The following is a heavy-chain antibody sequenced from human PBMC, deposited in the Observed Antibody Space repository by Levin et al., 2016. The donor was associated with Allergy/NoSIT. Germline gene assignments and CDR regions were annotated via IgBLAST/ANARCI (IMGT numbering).Heavy chain of an antibody. Sequence: VRQAPGKGLEWVAVISYDGSNKYYADSVKGRFTISRDNSKNTLYLQMNSLRAEDTAVYYCAREGDNSYFWSGYNLFDYWGQGTLVTVSS. CDR2: ISYDGSNK. J-gene: IGHJ4*02. D-gene: IGHD3-3*01. CDR3: AREGDNSYFWSGYNLFDY. V-gene: IGHV3-30-3*01.